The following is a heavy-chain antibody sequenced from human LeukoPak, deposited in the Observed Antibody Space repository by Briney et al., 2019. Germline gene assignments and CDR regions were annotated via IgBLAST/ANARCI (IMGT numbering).Heavy chain of an antibody. V-gene: IGHV4-39*07. CDR2: IHHRGTT. CDR1: DGSISTNTYY. J-gene: IGHJ4*02. Sequence: PSETLSLTCIVSDGSISTNTYYWGWIRLPPGKGLEWIGEIHHRGTTYYNPSLRSRVTISVDTSKNQFSLRLTSVTAADTAVYYCARVTYNGYQHFDYWGRGNLVTVS. CDR3: ARVTYNGYQHFDY. D-gene: IGHD3-10*01.